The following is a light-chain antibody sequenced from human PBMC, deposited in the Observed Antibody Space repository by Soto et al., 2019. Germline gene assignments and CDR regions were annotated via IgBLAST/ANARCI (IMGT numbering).Light chain of an antibody. V-gene: IGKV1-5*03. Sequence: DIQMTQSPSTLSASVGDRVTITCRASQSVSAWLAWYQQKPGKAPELMIYSASTVETGVPSRFSGSAFETEFTLTINSLRPDDFATYYCQQYESYPLTFGGGTRIQIK. CDR2: SAS. CDR1: QSVSAW. J-gene: IGKJ4*01. CDR3: QQYESYPLT.